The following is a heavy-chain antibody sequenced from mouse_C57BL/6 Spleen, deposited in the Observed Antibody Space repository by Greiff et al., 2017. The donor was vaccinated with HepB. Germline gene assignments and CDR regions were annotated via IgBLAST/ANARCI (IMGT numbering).Heavy chain of an antibody. D-gene: IGHD1-1*01. V-gene: IGHV1-62-2*01. CDR3: ARHALLRRAMDY. CDR1: GYTFTEYT. CDR2: FYPGSGSI. Sequence: QVHVKQSGAELVKPGASVKLSCKASGYTFTEYTIHWVKQRSGQGLEWIGWFYPGSGSIKYNEKFKDKATLTADKSSSTVYMELSRLTSEDSAVYFCARHALLRRAMDYWGQGTSVTVSS. J-gene: IGHJ4*01.